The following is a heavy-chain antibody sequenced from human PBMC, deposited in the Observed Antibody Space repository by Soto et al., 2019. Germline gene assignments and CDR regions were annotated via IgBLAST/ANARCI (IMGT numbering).Heavy chain of an antibody. J-gene: IGHJ4*02. CDR1: GYTFNSYG. D-gene: IGHD2-15*01. CDR2: IGADNGHT. Sequence: QVQLVQSGAEVKKPGASVKVSCKASGYTFNSYGFSWVRQAPGQGLEWMGGIGADNGHTNYAQKFQGRVTITTDTSTNTAYMELRSLRSDDAAVYYCARDGCSGASGQFDYWGQGPLVSVSS. CDR3: ARDGCSGASGQFDY. V-gene: IGHV1-18*01.